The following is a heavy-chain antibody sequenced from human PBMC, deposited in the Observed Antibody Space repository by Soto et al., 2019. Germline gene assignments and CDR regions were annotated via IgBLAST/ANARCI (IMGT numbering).Heavy chain of an antibody. CDR2: IYYSGST. V-gene: IGHV4-61*01. Sequence: QVQLQESGPGLVKPSETLSLTCTVSGGSVSSGSYYWSWIRQPPGKGLEWVGYIYYSGSTNYNPSLKRRVTISVDTSKNQFSLKLSSVTAADTAVYYCARVIRPGALVSWFDPWGHGTLVTVSS. J-gene: IGHJ5*02. CDR1: GGSVSSGSYY. CDR3: ARVIRPGALVSWFDP. D-gene: IGHD3-16*01.